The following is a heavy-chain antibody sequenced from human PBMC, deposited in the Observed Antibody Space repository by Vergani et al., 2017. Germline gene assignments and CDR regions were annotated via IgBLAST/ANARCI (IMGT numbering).Heavy chain of an antibody. CDR1: GESTRSGSHY. CDR2: IHTGGST. D-gene: IGHD3-3*01. CDR3: ARAPIGSTIFGVVIIRFAFDI. V-gene: IGHV4-31*03. Sequence: QVKLQESGPGLLKPSQTLSLTCTVSGESTRSGSHYWSWIRQPAGKGPEWIGHIHTGGSTYYNPSLKSRVTISVATSKNQFSLKLSSVTAADTAVYYCARAPIGSTIFGVVIIRFAFDIWGQGTMDTVSS. J-gene: IGHJ3*02.